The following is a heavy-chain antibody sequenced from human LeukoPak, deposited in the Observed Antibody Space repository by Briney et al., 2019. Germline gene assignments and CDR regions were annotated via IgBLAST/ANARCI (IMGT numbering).Heavy chain of an antibody. Sequence: KIGESLKISCKGSGYSFTRYYIGWVRQMPGKGLEWMGIIYPGDSDTRYSPSFQGQVTISADKSISTAYLQWSSLKASDTAMYYCARYRYCSGGNCYGPDYWGQGTLATVSS. CDR2: IYPGDSDT. CDR1: GYSFTRYY. D-gene: IGHD2-15*01. CDR3: ARYRYCSGGNCYGPDY. V-gene: IGHV5-51*01. J-gene: IGHJ4*02.